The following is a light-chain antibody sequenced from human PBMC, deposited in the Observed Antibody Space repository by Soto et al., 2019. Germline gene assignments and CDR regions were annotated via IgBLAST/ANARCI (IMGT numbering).Light chain of an antibody. Sequence: EIVMTQSPATLSVSPGERATLSCRASQSVSSDLAWYHQKPGQAPRLLIYGASTRATGIPARFSGSGSGTEFTLTINSLQSEDFAVYYCQQYNNWPRTFGQGNKV. CDR3: QQYNNWPRT. CDR2: GAS. CDR1: QSVSSD. J-gene: IGKJ1*01. V-gene: IGKV3-15*01.